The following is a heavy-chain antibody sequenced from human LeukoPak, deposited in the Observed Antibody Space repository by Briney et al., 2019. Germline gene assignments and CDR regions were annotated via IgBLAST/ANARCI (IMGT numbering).Heavy chain of an antibody. D-gene: IGHD6-19*01. CDR2: IWHDGSSE. Sequence: PGGSLRLSCAASGLTFSTYGVHWVRQAPGKGLEWVAVIWHDGSSEFYADSVKGRFSISRDDSKNTVSLQMNSPRAEDTALYYCAKDTTGGWSGYFDSWGQGILVTVSS. CDR1: GLTFSTYG. CDR3: AKDTTGGWSGYFDS. J-gene: IGHJ4*02. V-gene: IGHV3-33*06.